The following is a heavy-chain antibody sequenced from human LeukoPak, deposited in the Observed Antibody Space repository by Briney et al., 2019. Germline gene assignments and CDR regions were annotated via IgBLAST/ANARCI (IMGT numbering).Heavy chain of an antibody. CDR1: GFTFSNYG. D-gene: IGHD3-22*01. V-gene: IGHV3-23*01. CDR2: LGGTDGNA. CDR3: AKDRDYYDSSGLDY. Sequence: GGSLRLSCAASGFTFSNYGMNWVRQAPGKGLEWVSALGGTDGNANYADSVKGRFTISRDNSKNMLYLQMNSLRAEDTAVYYCAKDRDYYDSSGLDYWGQGTLVTVSS. J-gene: IGHJ4*02.